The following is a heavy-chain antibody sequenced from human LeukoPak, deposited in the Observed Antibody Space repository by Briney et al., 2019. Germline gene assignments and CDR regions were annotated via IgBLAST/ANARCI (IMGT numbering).Heavy chain of an antibody. CDR2: IYYSGST. CDR1: GGSISSSSYY. CDR3: ARDPYGSGSYYDY. D-gene: IGHD3-10*01. J-gene: IGHJ4*02. V-gene: IGHV4-61*05. Sequence: SETLSLTCTVSGGSISSSSYYWGWIRQPPGKGLEWIGYIYYSGSTNYNPSLKSRVTISVDTSKNQFSLKLSSVTAAGTAVYYCARDPYGSGSYYDYWGQGTLVTVSS.